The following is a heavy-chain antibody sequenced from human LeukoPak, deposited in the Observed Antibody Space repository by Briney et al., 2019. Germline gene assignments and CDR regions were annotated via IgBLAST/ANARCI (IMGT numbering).Heavy chain of an antibody. V-gene: IGHV3-49*04. D-gene: IGHD3-9*01. J-gene: IGHJ4*02. CDR2: IRSKPRGGTT. CDR3: TRDYDILTGPCGY. Sequence: GGSLRLSCTASGFTFGDYAMTWVRQAPGKGLEWVGLIRSKPRGGTTEYAASVKGRFTISRDDSKSIAYLQMSSLKTEDTAVYYCTRDYDILTGPCGYWGQGTLVTVSS. CDR1: GFTFGDYA.